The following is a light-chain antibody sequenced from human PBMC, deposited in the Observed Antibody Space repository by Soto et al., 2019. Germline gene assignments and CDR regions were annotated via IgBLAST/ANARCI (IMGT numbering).Light chain of an antibody. J-gene: IGKJ3*01. V-gene: IGKV4-1*01. CDR1: QSVLYSSNNKNY. Sequence: DIVMTQSPDSLAVSLGETATINCKSSQSVLYSSNNKNYLAWYQQKPGQPPKLLIYWASTRESGVPDRFSGRGSGTGFPRTISSLHSEDVAVFHCEQYYSTPFPFGPGTKVDIK. CDR2: WAS. CDR3: EQYYSTPFP.